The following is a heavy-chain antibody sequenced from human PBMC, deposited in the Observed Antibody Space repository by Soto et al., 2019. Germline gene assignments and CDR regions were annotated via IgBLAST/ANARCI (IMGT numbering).Heavy chain of an antibody. CDR2: ISGSGGST. J-gene: IGHJ5*02. V-gene: IGHV3-23*01. Sequence: GSLRLSCAASGFTFSSYAMSWVRQAPGKGLEWVSAISGSGGSTYYADSVKGRFTISRDNSKNTLYLQMNSLRAEDTAVYYCAKGMRQQLVYIWFDPWGQGTLVNVSS. D-gene: IGHD6-13*01. CDR3: AKGMRQQLVYIWFDP. CDR1: GFTFSSYA.